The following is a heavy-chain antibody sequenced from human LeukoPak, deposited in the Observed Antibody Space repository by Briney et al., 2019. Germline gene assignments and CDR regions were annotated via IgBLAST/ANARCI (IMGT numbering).Heavy chain of an antibody. CDR2: IYYSGST. D-gene: IGHD3-9*01. Sequence: PSETLSLTCTVSGGSINNNNYYWGWIRQPPGKGLEWIGSIYYSGSTHFHPSLNSRVTISVDTSKNQISLKLSSVTAADTAVYYCARRLVIIPTLDYWGQGTLVTVSS. CDR1: GGSINNNNYY. CDR3: ARRLVIIPTLDY. V-gene: IGHV4-39*01. J-gene: IGHJ4*02.